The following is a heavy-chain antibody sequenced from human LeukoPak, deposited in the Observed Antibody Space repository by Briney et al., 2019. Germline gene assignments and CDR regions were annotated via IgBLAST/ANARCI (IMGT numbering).Heavy chain of an antibody. V-gene: IGHV3-64*02. D-gene: IGHD1-20*01. CDR2: ISAYGDT. J-gene: IGHJ4*02. Sequence: GGSLRLSCAASGFTFSSYSMHWVRQAPGKGLESVSVISAYGDTYYPDSVKDRFAVSRDNSNSILYLQVGSLRPEDTAVYYCARGFSTNSWNDLCSHWGQGTLVIVSS. CDR1: GFTFSSYS. CDR3: ARGFSTNSWNDLCSH.